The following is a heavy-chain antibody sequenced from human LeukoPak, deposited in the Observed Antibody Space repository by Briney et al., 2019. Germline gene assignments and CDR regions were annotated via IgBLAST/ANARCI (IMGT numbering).Heavy chain of an antibody. CDR2: IDHSGST. V-gene: IGHV4-34*06. J-gene: IGHJ4*02. Sequence: PSETLSLTCAVYGGSFSDYSWSWIRQPPGKGLEWIGEIDHSGSTNYNPSLKSRVTISVDTSKNQFSLRLGSVTAADTGVYYGATRLPTDYWGQGTLVTVSS. D-gene: IGHD5-12*01. CDR3: ATRLPTDY. CDR1: GGSFSDYS.